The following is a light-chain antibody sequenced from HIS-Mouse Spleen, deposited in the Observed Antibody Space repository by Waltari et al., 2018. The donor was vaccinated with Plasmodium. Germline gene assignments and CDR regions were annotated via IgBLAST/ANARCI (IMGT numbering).Light chain of an antibody. J-gene: IGLJ3*02. CDR1: KLGAKY. CDR3: QAWDSSTAV. V-gene: IGLV3-1*01. Sequence: SYELTQPPSVSVSPGQTASITFSVDKLGAKYACWYQQKPGQSPVLVIYQDSKRPSGIPERFSGSNSGNTATLTISGTQAMDEADYYCQAWDSSTAVFGGGTKLTVL. CDR2: QDS.